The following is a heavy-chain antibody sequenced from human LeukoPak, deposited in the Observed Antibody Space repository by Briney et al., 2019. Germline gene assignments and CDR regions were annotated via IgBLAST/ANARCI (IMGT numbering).Heavy chain of an antibody. CDR1: GYTFTSYY. CDR2: INPSGGST. Sequence: GASVKVSCKASGYTFTSYYMHWVRQAPGQGLEWMGIINPSGGSTSYAQKFQGRVTMTRDTSTSTVYMELSSLRSEDTAVYYCARDRGEENWNYEYYFDYWGQGTLVTVSS. V-gene: IGHV1-46*01. D-gene: IGHD1-7*01. CDR3: ARDRGEENWNYEYYFDY. J-gene: IGHJ4*02.